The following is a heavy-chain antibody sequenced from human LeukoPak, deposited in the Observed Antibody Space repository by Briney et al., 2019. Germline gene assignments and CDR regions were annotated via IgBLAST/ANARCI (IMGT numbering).Heavy chain of an antibody. CDR1: GFTFSSYA. J-gene: IGHJ4*02. CDR2: IKRDGSDT. CDR3: ARDANYYDSRGENYFNC. V-gene: IGHV3-7*01. Sequence: PGGSLRLSCAASGFTFSSYAMSWVRQAPGKGLEWVATIKRDGSDTYYVDSVKGRFTISRDNAKTSLYLQLNSLRAEDTAVYYCARDANYYDSRGENYFNCWGQGTLVTVSS. D-gene: IGHD3-22*01.